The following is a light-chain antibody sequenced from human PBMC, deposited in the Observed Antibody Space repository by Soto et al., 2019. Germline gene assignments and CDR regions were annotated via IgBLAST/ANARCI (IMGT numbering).Light chain of an antibody. CDR1: QRVGSK. CDR3: QQYYIWPLT. CDR2: DAS. V-gene: IGKV3-15*01. Sequence: EIVWTQSPGPLSGPPGERATLSSRASQRVGSKLAWNHQKPGQAPSLVIHDASTGATGIPAMFSGSGTGTEFTLTISSLQSEDSAVYYCQQYYIWPLTFGPGT. J-gene: IGKJ3*01.